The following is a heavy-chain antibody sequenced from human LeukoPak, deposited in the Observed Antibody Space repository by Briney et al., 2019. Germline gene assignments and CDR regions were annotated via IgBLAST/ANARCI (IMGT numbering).Heavy chain of an antibody. D-gene: IGHD6-19*01. Sequence: SETLSLTCTVSGGSIGGYYWSWIRQPAGKGLDWIGRIYTSGSTNYNPSLKSRVTMSVDTSKNQFSLKLSSVTAADTAVYYCARVVAVAGTFPDSWGQGTLVTVSS. CDR3: ARVVAVAGTFPDS. CDR2: IYTSGST. CDR1: GGSIGGYY. V-gene: IGHV4-4*07. J-gene: IGHJ4*02.